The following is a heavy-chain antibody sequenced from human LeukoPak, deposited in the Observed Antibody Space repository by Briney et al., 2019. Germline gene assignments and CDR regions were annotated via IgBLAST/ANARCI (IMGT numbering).Heavy chain of an antibody. CDR1: GGSISSNSYY. J-gene: IGHJ4*02. Sequence: SETLSLTCTVSGGSISSNSYYWGWIRQPPGKGLEWIGSFSYSGRTYYNPSLKSRVTMSADTSKNQFSLKLSSGTAADTAVYFCARHSLEYSSPLAYWGQGTLVTVSS. V-gene: IGHV4-39*01. CDR3: ARHSLEYSSPLAY. CDR2: FSYSGRT. D-gene: IGHD6-19*01.